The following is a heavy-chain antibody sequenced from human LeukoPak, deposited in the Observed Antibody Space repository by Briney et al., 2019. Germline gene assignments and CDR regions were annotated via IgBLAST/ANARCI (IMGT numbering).Heavy chain of an antibody. V-gene: IGHV7-4-1*02. CDR3: ARGSPRYYDSSGYPFDY. Sequence: GASVKVSCKASGYTFTSYAMNWVRQAPGQGLEWMGWINTNTGNPTYAQGFTGRFVFSLDTSVSTAYLQISSLKAEDTAVYYCARGSPRYYDSSGYPFDYWGQGALVTVPS. CDR1: GYTFTSYA. J-gene: IGHJ4*02. CDR2: INTNTGNP. D-gene: IGHD3-22*01.